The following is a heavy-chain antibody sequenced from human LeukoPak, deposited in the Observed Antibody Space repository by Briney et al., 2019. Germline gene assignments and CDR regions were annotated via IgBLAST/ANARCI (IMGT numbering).Heavy chain of an antibody. Sequence: ASVKVSCKASGYTFTGYYMHWVRQAPGQGLEWMGWINPNSGGTDYAQKFQGRVTMTRDTSISTAYMELSRLRSDDTAVYYCARAPNILTGYYFYWGQGTLVTVSS. D-gene: IGHD3-9*01. V-gene: IGHV1-2*02. CDR2: INPNSGGT. CDR1: GYTFTGYY. J-gene: IGHJ4*02. CDR3: ARAPNILTGYYFY.